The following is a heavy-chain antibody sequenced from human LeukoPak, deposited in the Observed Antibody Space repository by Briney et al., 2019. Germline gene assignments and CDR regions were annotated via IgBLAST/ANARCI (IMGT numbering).Heavy chain of an antibody. CDR1: GGSFSGYY. V-gene: IGHV4-34*01. CDR2: INHSGST. D-gene: IGHD5-18*01. CDR3: ARDRWIQLWLHGWFDP. Sequence: SETLSLTCAIYGGSFSGYYWSWIRQPPGKGLEWIGEINHSGSTNYNPSLKSRVTISVDTSKNQFSLKLSSVTAADTAVYYCARDRWIQLWLHGWFDPWGQGTLVTVSS. J-gene: IGHJ5*02.